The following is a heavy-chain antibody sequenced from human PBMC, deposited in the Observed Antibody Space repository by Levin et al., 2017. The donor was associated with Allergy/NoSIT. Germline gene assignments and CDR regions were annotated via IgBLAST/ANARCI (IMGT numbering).Heavy chain of an antibody. CDR3: AIRGAAGDSFGYYFDY. J-gene: IGHJ4*02. D-gene: IGHD2-21*02. CDR1: GYSFPSYW. V-gene: IGHV5-51*01. Sequence: KVSCKGSGYSFPSYWIGWVRQMPGKGLEWMGIIYPGDSDTRYTPSFQGQVTISADKSISTAYLQWSSLKASDTAMYYCAIRGAAGDSFGYYFDYWGRGTLVTVSS. CDR2: IYPGDSDT.